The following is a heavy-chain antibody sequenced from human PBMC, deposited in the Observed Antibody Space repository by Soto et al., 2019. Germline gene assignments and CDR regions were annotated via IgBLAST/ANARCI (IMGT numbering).Heavy chain of an antibody. CDR2: ISGSGGST. CDR3: AKSQSAVRLVPLDY. D-gene: IGHD6-19*01. V-gene: IGHV3-23*01. Sequence: EVQLLESGGGLVQPGGSLRLSCAASGFTFSSYAMSWVRQAPGKGLEWVSAISGSGGSTYYADSVKGRFTISRDNSKNTLYLQMKSLRAEDTAVYYCAKSQSAVRLVPLDYWGQGTLVTVSS. CDR1: GFTFSSYA. J-gene: IGHJ4*02.